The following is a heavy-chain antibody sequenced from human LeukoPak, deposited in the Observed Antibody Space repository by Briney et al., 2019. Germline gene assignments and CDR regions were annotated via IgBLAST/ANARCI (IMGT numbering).Heavy chain of an antibody. CDR2: IYYSGST. CDR3: ATTDLRYCSSSRCPEDAFDI. Sequence: SETLSLTCTVSGDSIHSSRYYWAWIRQPPGKGLEWIGNIYYSGSTHYNPSLNNRVIISVDTSKNQVSLKLTSVTAADTSKYYCATTDLRYCSSSRCPEDAFDIWGRGTLVTVSS. V-gene: IGHV4-39*01. J-gene: IGHJ3*02. D-gene: IGHD2-2*01. CDR1: GDSIHSSRYY.